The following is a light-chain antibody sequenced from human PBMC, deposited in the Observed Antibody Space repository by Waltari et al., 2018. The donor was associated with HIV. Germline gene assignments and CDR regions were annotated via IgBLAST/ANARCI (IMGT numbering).Light chain of an antibody. CDR2: GAS. Sequence: EIVMTQSPATRSVSPGERATVSCRASQSIASNLAWYQQKPGQAPRLLIHGASTRATGIPARFSGSGSGTEFTLTISSLQSEDFAVYYCQQYNNWPITFGQGTRLEIK. CDR1: QSIASN. CDR3: QQYNNWPIT. V-gene: IGKV3-15*01. J-gene: IGKJ5*01.